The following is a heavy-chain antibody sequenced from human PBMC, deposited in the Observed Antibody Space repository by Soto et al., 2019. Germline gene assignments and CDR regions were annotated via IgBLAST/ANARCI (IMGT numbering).Heavy chain of an antibody. Sequence: LSLTCTVSGGSISSGGYYWSWIRQHPGKGLEWIGYIYYSGSTYYNPSLKSRVTISVDTSKNQFSLKLSSVAAADTAVYYCARGRITIFGVVTTFDYWGQGTLVTVSS. CDR3: ARGRITIFGVVTTFDY. J-gene: IGHJ4*02. D-gene: IGHD3-3*01. CDR2: IYYSGST. V-gene: IGHV4-31*03. CDR1: GGSISSGGYY.